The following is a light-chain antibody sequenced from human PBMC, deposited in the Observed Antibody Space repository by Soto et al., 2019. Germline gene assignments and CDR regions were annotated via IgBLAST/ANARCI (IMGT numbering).Light chain of an antibody. CDR3: QQYYSTPLT. J-gene: IGKJ1*01. V-gene: IGKV4-1*01. CDR2: WAS. CDR1: QSVLYSSNNKNY. Sequence: DIVMTQSPDPLAVSLGERATINCKSSQSVLYSSNNKNYLAWYQQKPGQPPKLLIYWASTRESGVPDRFSGSGSGTDFTLTISSLQAEDVAVYYCQQYYSTPLTFGQGTKVEIK.